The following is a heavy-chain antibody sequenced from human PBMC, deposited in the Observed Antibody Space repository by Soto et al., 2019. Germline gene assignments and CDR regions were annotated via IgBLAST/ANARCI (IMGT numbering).Heavy chain of an antibody. J-gene: IGHJ6*02. V-gene: IGHV6-1*01. CDR3: ETIPRSSSSDMDV. Sequence: SQTLSLTCAISGDSVSSTSAAWNWIRQSPSRGLEWLGRTYYRSKWYYGYAVSVKSRITINPDTSKNQFSLQLNSVTPEDTAVYYCETIPRSSSSDMDVWGQGTTVTVSS. CDR2: TYYRSKWYY. D-gene: IGHD6-6*01. CDR1: GDSVSSTSAA.